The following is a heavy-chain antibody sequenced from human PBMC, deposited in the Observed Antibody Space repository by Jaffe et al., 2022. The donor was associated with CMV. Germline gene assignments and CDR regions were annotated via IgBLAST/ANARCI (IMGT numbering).Heavy chain of an antibody. CDR3: AKSAPPRDFDY. CDR1: GFTFSSYG. V-gene: IGHV3-30*18. CDR2: ISYDGSNK. Sequence: QVQLVESGGGVVQPGRSLRLSCAASGFTFSSYGMHWVRQAPGKGLEWVAVISYDGSNKYYADSVKGRFTISRDNSKNTLYLQMNSLRAEDTAVYYCAKSAPPRDFDYWGQGTLVTVSS. J-gene: IGHJ4*02.